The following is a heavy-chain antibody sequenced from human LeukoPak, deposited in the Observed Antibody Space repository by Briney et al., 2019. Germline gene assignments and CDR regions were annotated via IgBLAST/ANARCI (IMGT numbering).Heavy chain of an antibody. CDR2: IYYSGST. CDR3: ASARARRDAFDI. J-gene: IGHJ3*02. V-gene: IGHV4-30-4*08. Sequence: SQTLSLTCTVSGGSISSGDYYWSWIRQPPGKGLEWIGYIYYSGSTYYNPSLKSRVTISVDTSKNQFSLKLSSVTAADTAVYYCASARARRDAFDIWGQGTMVTVSS. CDR1: GGSISSGDYY. D-gene: IGHD3-10*01.